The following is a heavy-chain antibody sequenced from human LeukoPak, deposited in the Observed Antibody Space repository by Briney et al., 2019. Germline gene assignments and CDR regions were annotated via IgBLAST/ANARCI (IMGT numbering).Heavy chain of an antibody. J-gene: IGHJ4*02. Sequence: GGSLRLSCAASGFTVSSNYMSWVRQAPGKGLEWVSVIYSGGSTYYADSVRGRFTISRDNSKNTLYLQMNSLRAEDTAVYYCARGDPRLRGSDYWGQGTLVTVSS. CDR2: IYSGGST. D-gene: IGHD4-17*01. CDR1: GFTVSSNY. V-gene: IGHV3-53*01. CDR3: ARGDPRLRGSDY.